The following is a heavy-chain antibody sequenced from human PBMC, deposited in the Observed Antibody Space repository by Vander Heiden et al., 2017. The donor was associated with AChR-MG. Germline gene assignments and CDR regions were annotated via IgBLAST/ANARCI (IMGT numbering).Heavy chain of an antibody. D-gene: IGHD6-13*01. CDR3: AKALAAAWWFDP. Sequence: QVQLVESGGGVAQPGRSLRLSCAASGFPFSSYGMHWVRQAPGKGLEWVAVISYDGSNKYYADSVKGRFTISRDNSKNTLYLQMNSLRAEDTAVYYCAKALAAAWWFDPWGQGTLVTVSS. J-gene: IGHJ5*02. CDR2: ISYDGSNK. CDR1: GFPFSSYG. V-gene: IGHV3-30*18.